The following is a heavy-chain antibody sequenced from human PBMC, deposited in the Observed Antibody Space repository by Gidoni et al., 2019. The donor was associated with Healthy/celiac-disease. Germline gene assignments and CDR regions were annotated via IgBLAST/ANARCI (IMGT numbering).Heavy chain of an antibody. CDR3: ARAGGWSSARCYKYIQH. V-gene: IGHV5-51*01. D-gene: IGHD2-2*02. J-gene: IGHJ1*01. Sequence: VQLVQFGSEVKTPGESLNIFCDASGYSFTSYWFGWVRQMPGKGRGWMGIIYPGKTGTRKNPAVQGKVTISADKANSNAYLQWKSLKAWDNAMYDCARAGGWSSARCYKYIQHWGQGTLVTVSS. CDR2: IYPGKTGT. CDR1: GYSFTSYW.